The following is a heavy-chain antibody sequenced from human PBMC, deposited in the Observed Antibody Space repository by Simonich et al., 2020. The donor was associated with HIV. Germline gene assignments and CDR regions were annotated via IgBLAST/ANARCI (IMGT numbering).Heavy chain of an antibody. CDR3: ARGADYNYGYVGFDY. CDR1: GASARSGAYY. J-gene: IGHJ4*02. V-gene: IGHV4-31*02. CDR2: IYYSGNP. Sequence: QVQLQESGPGLVKPSQTLSLPCTVSGASARSGAYYWSWIPPHTGKGLEWFGNIYYSGNPYTNPSLKSRLSISIDTSRNQFALKLSSVTAADTAVYYCARGADYNYGYVGFDYWGQGTLVTVSS. D-gene: IGHD3-16*01.